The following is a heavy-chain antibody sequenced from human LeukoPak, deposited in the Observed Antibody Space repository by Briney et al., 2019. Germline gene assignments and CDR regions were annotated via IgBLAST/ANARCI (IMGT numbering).Heavy chain of an antibody. J-gene: IGHJ4*02. CDR3: ARSSYCSSTSCYLFDY. V-gene: IGHV1-46*01. CDR1: GYTFTSYY. D-gene: IGHD2-2*01. Sequence: RASVKVSCKASGYTFTSYYMHWVRQAPGQGLEWMGIINPSGGSTSYAQKFQGRVTMTRDTSTSTVYMELSSLRSEDTAVYYCARSSYCSSTSCYLFDYWGQGTLVTVSS. CDR2: INPSGGST.